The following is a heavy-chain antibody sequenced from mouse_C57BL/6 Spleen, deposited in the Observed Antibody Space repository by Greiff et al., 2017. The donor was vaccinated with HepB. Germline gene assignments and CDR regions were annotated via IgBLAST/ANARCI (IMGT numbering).Heavy chain of an antibody. V-gene: IGHV1-56*01. CDR2: IFPGSGST. CDR1: GYTFTSHW. D-gene: IGHD2-3*01. J-gene: IGHJ4*01. CDR3: ARSGIGDGYYDAMDY. Sequence: VKLQESGPELVRPGASVKISCKAPGYTFTSHWIQWVRQRPGQGLEWIGEIFPGSGSTYYNEKFKGKATLTVDTSSSTAYMQLSSLTSEDSAVYFCARSGIGDGYYDAMDYWGQGTSVTVSS.